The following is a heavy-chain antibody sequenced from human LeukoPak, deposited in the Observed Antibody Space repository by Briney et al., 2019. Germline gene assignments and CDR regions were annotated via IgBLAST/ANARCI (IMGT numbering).Heavy chain of an antibody. CDR2: IRSRAYGGVT. V-gene: IGHV3-49*04. CDR3: TRGYRPKPHDY. CDR1: GFTFGDYA. Sequence: GGSLRLSCTASGFTFGDYAVNWVRQAPGKGLEWVGFIRSRAYGGVTEYAASVKGRFTISRDDSKSIAYLQLNSLKTEDTAVYSCTRGYRPKPHDYWGQGTLVIVSS. D-gene: IGHD1-1*01. J-gene: IGHJ4*02.